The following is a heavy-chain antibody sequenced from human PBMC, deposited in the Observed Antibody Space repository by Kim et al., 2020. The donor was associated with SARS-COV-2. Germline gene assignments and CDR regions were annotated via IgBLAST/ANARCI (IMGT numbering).Heavy chain of an antibody. Sequence: GGSLRLSCAASGFTFSSYWMSWVRQAPRKGLEWVANIKQDGSEKYYVDSVKGRFTISRDNAKNSLYLQMNSLRAEDTAVYYCARDPHPSYDFWSGYYSEVGRGSRDYWGQGTLVTVSS. CDR1: GFTFSSYW. V-gene: IGHV3-7*01. CDR2: IKQDGSEK. CDR3: ARDPHPSYDFWSGYYSEVGRGSRDY. D-gene: IGHD3-3*01. J-gene: IGHJ4*02.